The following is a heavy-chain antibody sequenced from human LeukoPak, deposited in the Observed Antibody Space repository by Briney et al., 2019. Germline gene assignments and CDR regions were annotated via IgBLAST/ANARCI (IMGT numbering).Heavy chain of an antibody. Sequence: ASVKVSCKASGYTFTGYYMHRVRQAPGQGLEWMGWINPNSGGTNYAQKFQGRVTMTRDTSISTAYMELSRLRSDDTAVYYCARALEMATIVGIDPWGQGTLVTVSS. V-gene: IGHV1-2*02. CDR3: ARALEMATIVGIDP. CDR1: GYTFTGYY. D-gene: IGHD5-24*01. J-gene: IGHJ5*02. CDR2: INPNSGGT.